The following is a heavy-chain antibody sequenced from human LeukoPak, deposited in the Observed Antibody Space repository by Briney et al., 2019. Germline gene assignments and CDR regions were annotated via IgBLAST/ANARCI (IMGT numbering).Heavy chain of an antibody. CDR1: GYTFTSYG. V-gene: IGHV1-18*01. CDR2: ISAYNGNT. D-gene: IGHD5-12*01. J-gene: IGHJ4*02. Sequence: ASVKVSCKASGYTFTSYGISWVRQAPGQGLEWMGWISAYNGNTNYAQKFQGRVTMTRNTSISTAYMELSSLRSEDTAVYYCARDVIQSGYDLFDYWGQGTLVTVSS. CDR3: ARDVIQSGYDLFDY.